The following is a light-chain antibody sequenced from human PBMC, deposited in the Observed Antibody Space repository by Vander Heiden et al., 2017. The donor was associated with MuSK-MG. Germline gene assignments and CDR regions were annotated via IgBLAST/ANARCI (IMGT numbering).Light chain of an antibody. J-gene: IGKJ2*01. V-gene: IGKV1-5*03. Sequence: DIQMTQSPSTLSASVGDRVTITCRASQSFSTWVAWYQQKTGKAPKLLIYRASSLESGVPSRFSGSGSGTEFTLTISSLQPDDFATYYCQQDNTNPYTFGQGTKLEIK. CDR1: QSFSTW. CDR3: QQDNTNPYT. CDR2: RAS.